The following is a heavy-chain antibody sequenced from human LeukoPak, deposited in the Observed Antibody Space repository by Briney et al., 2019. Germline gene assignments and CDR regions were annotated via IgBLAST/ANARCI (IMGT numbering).Heavy chain of an antibody. Sequence: GESLKIPCKIFGYSFTSYWIGWGRQMPGKGLEWMGIISLADSATRYCPSFQGQVSLSADKSISTAYLQWNSLKASDTAIYYCARHNYGLDVWGQGTTVTVSS. CDR1: GYSFTSYW. J-gene: IGHJ6*02. CDR2: ISLADSAT. V-gene: IGHV5-51*01. CDR3: ARHNYGLDV.